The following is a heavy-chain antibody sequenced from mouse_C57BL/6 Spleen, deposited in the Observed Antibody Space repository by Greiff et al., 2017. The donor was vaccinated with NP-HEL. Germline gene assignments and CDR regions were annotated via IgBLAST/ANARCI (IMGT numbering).Heavy chain of an antibody. J-gene: IGHJ4*01. CDR3: AREELYCAMDY. V-gene: IGHV1-22*01. Sequence: EVQLQQSGPELVTHGASVKMSCKASGYTFPDYNMPWVQQSHGKTRSWIGDLNPHNGGTSYNQKFKGKATLTVNKSSSTAYMELRSLTSEDSAVYYCAREELYCAMDYWGQGTSVTVSS. CDR2: LNPHNGGT. CDR1: GYTFPDYN.